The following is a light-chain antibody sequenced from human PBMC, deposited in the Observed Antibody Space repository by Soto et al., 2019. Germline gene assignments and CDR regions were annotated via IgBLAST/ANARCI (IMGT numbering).Light chain of an antibody. CDR3: QQRSDWPIT. Sequence: EIVLTQSPGTLSLSPGERATLSCRASQSVSVNSLAWHQQKRGQAPRLLIYDASNRATGIPARFSGSGSGTDFTLTITSLEPEDFAVYYCQQRSDWPITFGQGTRLEI. CDR2: DAS. J-gene: IGKJ5*01. V-gene: IGKV3-11*01. CDR1: QSVSVNS.